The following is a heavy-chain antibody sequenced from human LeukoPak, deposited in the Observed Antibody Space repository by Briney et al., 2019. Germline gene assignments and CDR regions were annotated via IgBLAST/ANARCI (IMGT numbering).Heavy chain of an antibody. Sequence: GGSLRLSCAASGFTFSSTWMHWFRQAPGKGLVWVSRIHSDGSSTIYADSVKGRFTISRDNAKNTLYLQMNSLRAEDTAVYYCAKDLGYCGVGSCTTIDYWGQGTLVTVSS. V-gene: IGHV3-74*01. CDR3: AKDLGYCGVGSCTTIDY. CDR1: GFTFSSTW. CDR2: IHSDGSST. J-gene: IGHJ4*02. D-gene: IGHD2-15*01.